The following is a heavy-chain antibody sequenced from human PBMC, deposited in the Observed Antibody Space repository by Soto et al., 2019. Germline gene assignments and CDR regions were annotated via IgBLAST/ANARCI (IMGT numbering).Heavy chain of an antibody. CDR2: ISGSGQTT. CDR3: AYSRGDSLTTYFFDY. D-gene: IGHD4-4*01. CDR1: GFTFSSYS. J-gene: IGHJ4*02. V-gene: IGHV3-23*01. Sequence: EVQLLESGGGSVQPGGSLMLSCAASGFTFSSYSLSWLRQAPGKGLEWVSGISGSGQTTHYKNSVKGRFTISRDNFRNILYLQVNTLRAEDPARYFCAYSRGDSLTTYFFDYWGQGALVTVSS.